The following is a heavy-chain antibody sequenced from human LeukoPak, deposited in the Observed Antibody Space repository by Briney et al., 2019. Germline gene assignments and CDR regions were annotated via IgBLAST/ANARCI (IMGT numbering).Heavy chain of an antibody. CDR3: ARGGDSLHY. V-gene: IGHV3-66*01. Sequence: GGSLRLSCAASGFTFSSYWMHWVRQAPGKGLEWVSVIYSGGSTYYADSVKDRFTISRDNSKNMLYLQMNSLRAEDTAVYYCARGGDSLHYWGQGTLVTVSS. CDR2: IYSGGST. J-gene: IGHJ4*02. D-gene: IGHD3-10*01. CDR1: GFTFSSYW.